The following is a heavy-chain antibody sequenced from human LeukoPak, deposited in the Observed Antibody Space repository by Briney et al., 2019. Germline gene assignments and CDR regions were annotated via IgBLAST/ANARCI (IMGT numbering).Heavy chain of an antibody. J-gene: IGHJ3*02. Sequence: SETLSLTCTVSGGSISSYYWSWIRQPPGKGLEWIGYIYYSGGTNYNPSLKSRVTISVDTSKNQFSLKLSSATAADTAVYYCARVTAVAGMAFDIWGQGTMVTVSS. CDR3: ARVTAVAGMAFDI. CDR1: GGSISSYY. V-gene: IGHV4-59*01. CDR2: IYYSGGT. D-gene: IGHD6-19*01.